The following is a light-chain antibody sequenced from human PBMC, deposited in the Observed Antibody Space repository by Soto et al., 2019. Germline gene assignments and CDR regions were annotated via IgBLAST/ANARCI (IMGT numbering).Light chain of an antibody. CDR1: QDIGTS. CDR3: QQLNTYPLT. J-gene: IGKJ4*01. CDR2: AAS. Sequence: DIKLTQSPSFLSASVRDRVTITCRASQDIGTSLARYQQRPGKAPKVLITAASTSQSEVPPRFSGSGSGTEFTLTISSLQPEDLATYYCQQLNTYPLTFGGATKLEI. V-gene: IGKV1-9*01.